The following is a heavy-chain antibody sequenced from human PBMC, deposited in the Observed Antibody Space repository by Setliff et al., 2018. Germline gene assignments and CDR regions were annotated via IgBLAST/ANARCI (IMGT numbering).Heavy chain of an antibody. CDR3: ARGGGSYYEGYFDY. D-gene: IGHD1-26*01. Sequence: SETLSLTCAVSGASIRNNYYWGWIRQSPGTGLEWIGSIFYNGMAYYNPSLKSRVTMSVDTSKNQFSLNLNSVTAADTALYYCARGGGSYYEGYFDYWGQGTLVTVSS. CDR2: IFYNGMA. CDR1: GASIRNNYY. V-gene: IGHV4-39*07. J-gene: IGHJ4*02.